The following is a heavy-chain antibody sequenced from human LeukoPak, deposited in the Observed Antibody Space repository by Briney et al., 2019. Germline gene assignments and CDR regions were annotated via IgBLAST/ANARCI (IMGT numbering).Heavy chain of an antibody. V-gene: IGHV3-7*01. D-gene: IGHD3-3*01. CDR3: ARTPASYDFWSGYYVPREYYFDY. Sequence: GGSLRLSCAASGFTFSSYWMSWVRQAPGKGLEWVANIKQDGSEKYYVDSVKGRFTISRDNAKNSLYLQMNSLRAEDTAVYYCARTPASYDFWSGYYVPREYYFDYWGQGTLVTVSS. CDR1: GFTFSSYW. J-gene: IGHJ4*02. CDR2: IKQDGSEK.